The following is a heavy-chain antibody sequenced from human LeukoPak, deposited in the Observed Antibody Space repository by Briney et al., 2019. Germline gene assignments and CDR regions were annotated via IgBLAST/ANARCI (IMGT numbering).Heavy chain of an antibody. D-gene: IGHD6-13*01. Sequence: GGSLRLSCAASGFTFSDYYMSWIRQAPRKGLEWVSYISSSGSTIYYADSVKGRFTISRDNAKNSLYLQMNSLRAEDTAVYYCARVIAAAGNWFDPWGQGTLVTVSS. CDR1: GFTFSDYY. J-gene: IGHJ5*02. CDR2: ISSSGSTI. V-gene: IGHV3-11*04. CDR3: ARVIAAAGNWFDP.